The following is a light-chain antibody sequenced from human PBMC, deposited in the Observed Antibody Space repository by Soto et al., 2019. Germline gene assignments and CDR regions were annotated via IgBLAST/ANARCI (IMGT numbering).Light chain of an antibody. CDR1: QSVSSN. V-gene: IGKV3-15*01. Sequence: EIVMTQSPATLSVSPGERATLSCRASQSVSSNIAWYQKKPGQAPRLLIYGASTRATGIPSRFSGSGSGTEFTLTISSRQSEDGAVYYCQQYNNWPPWTFGQGSKVEIK. CDR3: QQYNNWPPWT. J-gene: IGKJ1*01. CDR2: GAS.